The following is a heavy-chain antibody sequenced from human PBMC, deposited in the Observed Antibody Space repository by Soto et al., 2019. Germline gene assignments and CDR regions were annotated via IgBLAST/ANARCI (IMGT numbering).Heavy chain of an antibody. CDR2: ISYDGSNK. J-gene: IGHJ4*02. CDR3: AKPFPRRGSYNFDY. Sequence: GGSLRLSCAASGFTFSSYGMHWVRQAPGKGLEWVAVISYDGSNKYYADSVKGRFTISRDNSKNTLYLQMNSLRAEDTAVYYCAKPFPRRGSYNFDYWGQGTLVTVSS. D-gene: IGHD1-26*01. V-gene: IGHV3-30*18. CDR1: GFTFSSYG.